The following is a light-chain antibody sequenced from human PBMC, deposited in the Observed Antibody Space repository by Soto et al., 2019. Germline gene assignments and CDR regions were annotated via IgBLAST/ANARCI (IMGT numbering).Light chain of an antibody. CDR2: SDG. V-gene: IGLV1-44*01. CDR1: SSNVGSNT. J-gene: IGLJ3*02. Sequence: QSVLTQPPSASGTPGQRVTISCSGSSSNVGSNTVSWYQQLPGTAPKVLIYSDGQRPSGVPDRFSGSRSGSSASLAISGLQSGDEGDYYCASWEDSLNGWVIGGGTKVTVL. CDR3: ASWEDSLNGWV.